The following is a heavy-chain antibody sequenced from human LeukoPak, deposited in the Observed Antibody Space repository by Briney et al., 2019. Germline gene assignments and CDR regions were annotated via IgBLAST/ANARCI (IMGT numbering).Heavy chain of an antibody. Sequence: GGSLRLSCAASGFTFDDYGMSWVRQAPGKGLEWVSGINWSGASTGYADSVKGRFTISRDNAKNSLSLQMNSLRAEDTAVYYCAKVGDGYNLRYWGQGTLVTVSS. D-gene: IGHD5-24*01. CDR2: INWSGAST. CDR1: GFTFDDYG. V-gene: IGHV3-20*04. J-gene: IGHJ4*02. CDR3: AKVGDGYNLRY.